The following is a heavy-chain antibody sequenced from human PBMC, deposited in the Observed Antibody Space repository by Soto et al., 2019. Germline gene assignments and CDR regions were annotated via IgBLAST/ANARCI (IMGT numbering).Heavy chain of an antibody. D-gene: IGHD3-3*01. J-gene: IGHJ6*02. CDR1: GFTFSSYA. CDR3: AKAFSVTYYDFWSGPPTARNYYYYYGMDV. Sequence: GGSLRLSCAASGFTFSSYAMSWVRQAPGRGLEWVSAISGSGGSTYYADSVKGRFTISRDNSKNTLYLQMNSLRAEDTAVYYCAKAFSVTYYDFWSGPPTARNYYYYYGMDVWGQGTTVTVSS. V-gene: IGHV3-23*01. CDR2: ISGSGGST.